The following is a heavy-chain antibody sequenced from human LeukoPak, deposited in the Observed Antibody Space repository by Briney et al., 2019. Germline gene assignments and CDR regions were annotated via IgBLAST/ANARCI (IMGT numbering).Heavy chain of an antibody. V-gene: IGHV3-66*01. D-gene: IGHD3-16*02. CDR3: AKDMITFGGVIVKGGAFDI. CDR2: TYSGGST. Sequence: PGGSLRLSCAASGFTVRSNYMSWVRQAPGKGLEWVSVTYSGGSTYYADSVKDRFTISRDNSKNTLYLQMNSLRAEDTAVYYCAKDMITFGGVIVKGGAFDIWGQGTMVTVSS. J-gene: IGHJ3*02. CDR1: GFTVRSNY.